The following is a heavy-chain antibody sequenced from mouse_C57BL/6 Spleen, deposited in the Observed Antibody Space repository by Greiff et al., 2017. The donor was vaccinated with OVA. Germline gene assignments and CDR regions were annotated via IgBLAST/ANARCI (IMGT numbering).Heavy chain of an antibody. CDR3: ARKDYYGSSYGYAMDY. CDR1: GYTFTSSG. V-gene: IGHV1-81*01. Sequence: VQLQQSGAELARPGASVKLSCKASGYTFTSSGISWVKQRTGQGLEWIGEIYPRSGNTYYNEKFKGKATLTADKSSSTAYMELRSLTSEDSAVYFCARKDYYGSSYGYAMDYWGQGTSVTVSS. D-gene: IGHD1-1*01. J-gene: IGHJ4*01. CDR2: IYPRSGNT.